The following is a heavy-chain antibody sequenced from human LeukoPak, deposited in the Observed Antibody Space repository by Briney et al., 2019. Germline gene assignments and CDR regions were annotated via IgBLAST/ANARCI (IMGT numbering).Heavy chain of an antibody. CDR2: ISSSGSAV. CDR1: GFTFSSYE. V-gene: IGHV3-48*03. Sequence: GGSLRLSCVASGFTFSSYEMSWVRQAPGKGLEWVSYISSSGSAVYYGDSVKGRFTISRDNAKNSVYLQMNSLRAEDTAVYYCARATYYYGSGSPPDYWGQGTLVTVCS. D-gene: IGHD3-10*01. J-gene: IGHJ4*02. CDR3: ARATYYYGSGSPPDY.